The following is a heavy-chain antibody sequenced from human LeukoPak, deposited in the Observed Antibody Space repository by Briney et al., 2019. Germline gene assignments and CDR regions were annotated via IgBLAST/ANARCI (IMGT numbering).Heavy chain of an antibody. CDR1: GFTFDDYT. J-gene: IGHJ4*02. Sequence: PGGSLRLSCAASGFTFDDYTMHWVRQAPGKGLGWVSLISWDGGSTYYADSVKGRFTTSRDNSKNSLYLQMNSLRTEDTALYYCAKGVVGATMGFGYWGQGTLVTVSS. D-gene: IGHD1-26*01. CDR3: AKGVVGATMGFGY. CDR2: ISWDGGST. V-gene: IGHV3-43*01.